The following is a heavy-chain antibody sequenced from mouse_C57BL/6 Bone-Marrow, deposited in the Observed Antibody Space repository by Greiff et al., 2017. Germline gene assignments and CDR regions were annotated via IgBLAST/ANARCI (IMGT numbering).Heavy chain of an antibody. CDR1: GFNIKDDY. J-gene: IGHJ1*03. D-gene: IGHD2-5*01. Sequence: EVKLMESGAELVRPGASVKLSCTASGFNIKDDYMHWVKQRPEQGLEWIGWIDPENGDTEYASKFQGKATITADTSSNTAYLQLSSLTSEDTAVYYCTTPAYYSNYFWYFDVWGTGTTVTVSS. CDR2: IDPENGDT. CDR3: TTPAYYSNYFWYFDV. V-gene: IGHV14-4*01.